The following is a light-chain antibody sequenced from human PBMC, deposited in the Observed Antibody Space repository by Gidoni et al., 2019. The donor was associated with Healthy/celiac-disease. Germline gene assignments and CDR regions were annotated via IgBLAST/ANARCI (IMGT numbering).Light chain of an antibody. Sequence: ELVMTQSPPTLSVSPGERPTLSCRASQSVSSNLAWYQQNPGQAPRLLIYGASTRATGIPARVSGSGSGTEFTLNISSMQSEEFAVYDGEQYNNWHHGKYTFGQGTKLEIK. CDR3: EQYNNWHHGKYT. CDR2: GAS. J-gene: IGKJ2*01. V-gene: IGKV3-15*01. CDR1: QSVSSN.